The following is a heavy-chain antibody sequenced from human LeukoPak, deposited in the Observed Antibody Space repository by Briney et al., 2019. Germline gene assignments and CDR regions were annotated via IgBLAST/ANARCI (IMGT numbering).Heavy chain of an antibody. Sequence: RSGGSLRLSCEASGFTFSSFDMHWVRQPTGQGLEWVSTIGTASDTYYPGSVEGRFTLSTDNAKNSLYLQMNSLTAGDTAVYYCARGPPRGKDYYMDVGGKGTTVTVPS. J-gene: IGHJ6*03. D-gene: IGHD1-1*01. CDR2: IGTASDT. V-gene: IGHV3-13*01. CDR3: ARGPPRGKDYYMDV. CDR1: GFTFSSFD.